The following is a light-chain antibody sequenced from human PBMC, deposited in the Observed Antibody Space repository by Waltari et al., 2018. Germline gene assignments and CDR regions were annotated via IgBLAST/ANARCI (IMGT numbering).Light chain of an antibody. V-gene: IGLV2-23*03. CDR2: EGN. CDR1: SSDVESYYL. Sequence: HSALTQAASVSGSPGQSITISCTGFSSDVESYYLVSWYQQHPGKVPKLLLYEGNKRPSGVSNRFSGSKSGDTASLTISGLQAEDEADYYCCSYVTSRTFVFGGGTKLTVL. J-gene: IGLJ2*01. CDR3: CSYVTSRTFV.